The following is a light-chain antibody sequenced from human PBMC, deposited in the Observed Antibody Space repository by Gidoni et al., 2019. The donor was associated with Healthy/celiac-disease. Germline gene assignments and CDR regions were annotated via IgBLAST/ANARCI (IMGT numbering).Light chain of an antibody. CDR1: HGISSA. CDR2: DAS. V-gene: IGKV1-13*02. J-gene: IGKJ3*01. Sequence: AIQLTPSPSSLSASVGDRVTITCRASHGISSALALYQQKPGKAPKLLIDDASSLESGVPSRFSGSGSGTDFTLTISSLQPEDFATYYCQQFNSYPFFTFGPGTKVDIK. CDR3: QQFNSYPFFT.